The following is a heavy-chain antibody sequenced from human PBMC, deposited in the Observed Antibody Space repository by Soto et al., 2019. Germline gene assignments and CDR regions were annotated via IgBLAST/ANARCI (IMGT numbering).Heavy chain of an antibody. CDR1: GDSVSSNSAA. Sequence: SQTLSLTCAISGDSVSSNSAAWNWIRQSPSRGLEWLGRTYYRSKWYNDYAVSVKSRITINPDTSKNQFSLQLNSVTPEDTAVYYCARDAPGIAAAGTNGYYYYGMDVWGQGTTVTVSS. J-gene: IGHJ6*02. D-gene: IGHD6-13*01. V-gene: IGHV6-1*01. CDR3: ARDAPGIAAAGTNGYYYYGMDV. CDR2: TYYRSKWYN.